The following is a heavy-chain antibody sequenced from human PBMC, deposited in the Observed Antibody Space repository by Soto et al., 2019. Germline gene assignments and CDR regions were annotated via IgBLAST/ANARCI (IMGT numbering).Heavy chain of an antibody. J-gene: IGHJ6*02. CDR1: GASSTSSHW. CDR3: AILPKDYGDDDTPDGLDG. V-gene: IGHV4-4*02. D-gene: IGHD4-17*01. CDR2: IYRTGST. Sequence: QVQLQESGPGLVKPSGPLSITCAVSGASSTSSHWWSWVRQPPGKGLEWIGEIYRTGSTNYNPSIKSRVTMSLDKAQNQFALNLTSVTAADKALYYCAILPKDYGDDDTPDGLDGWGQGTTGIVSS.